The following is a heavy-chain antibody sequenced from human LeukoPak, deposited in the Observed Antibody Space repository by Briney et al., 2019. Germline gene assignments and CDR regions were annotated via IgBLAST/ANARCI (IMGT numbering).Heavy chain of an antibody. Sequence: PGGSLRLSCAASGFTFSNYGMPWVRQAPGKGLEWVAVIWYDGSNKYYADSVKGRFTISRDSSKNTLYLQMNSLRAEDTAVYYCARDSSSWYRNAYFDYWGQGILVTVSS. D-gene: IGHD6-13*01. J-gene: IGHJ4*02. CDR1: GFTFSNYG. CDR2: IWYDGSNK. V-gene: IGHV3-33*01. CDR3: ARDSSSWYRNAYFDY.